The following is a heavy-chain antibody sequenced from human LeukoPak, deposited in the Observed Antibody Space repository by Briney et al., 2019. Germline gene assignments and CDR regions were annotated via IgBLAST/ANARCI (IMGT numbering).Heavy chain of an antibody. J-gene: IGHJ4*02. V-gene: IGHV3-23*01. Sequence: GGSRRLSCAVSGFTFSSFAMSWVRQAPGKGLEWVSQISGNGTTTYYADSVRGRFTISRDNSKNMLYLQMDSLRAEDTALYYCAKDERGHCGGDCYVNWGQGHLVTVSS. CDR3: AKDERGHCGGDCYVN. CDR2: ISGNGTTT. CDR1: GFTFSSFA. D-gene: IGHD2-21*02.